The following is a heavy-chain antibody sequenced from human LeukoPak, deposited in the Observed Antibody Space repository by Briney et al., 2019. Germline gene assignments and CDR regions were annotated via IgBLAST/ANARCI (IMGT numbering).Heavy chain of an antibody. V-gene: IGHV5-51*01. J-gene: IGHJ3*02. CDR2: IYPGDSDT. Sequence: GESLQISCQGSGYSFTSFWIGWVRQLPGKGLEWMGIIYPGDSDTRYSPSFQGQVTISVDKSISTAYQQWSSLKASDTAMYYCARPKYYYDTTGTLDAFDIWGQGTMVTVSS. CDR1: GYSFTSFW. CDR3: ARPKYYYDTTGTLDAFDI. D-gene: IGHD3-22*01.